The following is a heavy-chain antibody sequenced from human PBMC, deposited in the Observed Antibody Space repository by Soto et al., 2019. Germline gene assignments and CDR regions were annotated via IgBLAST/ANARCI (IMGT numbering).Heavy chain of an antibody. J-gene: IGHJ4*02. D-gene: IGHD2-8*02. CDR3: GRDELTGLFDY. CDR1: GGSISSNF. Sequence: SETLSLTCAVSGGSISSNFWSWIRQPPGKGLEYIGYIYNGGSTNYNPSLKSRVTISVDTSKNQFSLKLNSVTAADTAVYYCGRDELTGLFDYWGQGTLVTVSS. CDR2: IYNGGST. V-gene: IGHV4-59*01.